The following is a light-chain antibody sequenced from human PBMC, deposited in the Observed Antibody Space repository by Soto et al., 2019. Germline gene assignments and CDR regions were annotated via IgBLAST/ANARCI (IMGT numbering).Light chain of an antibody. V-gene: IGLV2-8*01. J-gene: IGLJ2*01. CDR1: SSDVGDYNY. CDR2: EVS. CDR3: SSNAGSNNLV. Sequence: QSALTQPPSASGTPGQSVTIPCTGTSSDVGDYNYVSWYQQHPGKAPKLMIYEVSRRPSGVPDRFSGSKSSNTASLTVSGLQAEDEADYYCSSNAGSNNLVFGGGTKLTVL.